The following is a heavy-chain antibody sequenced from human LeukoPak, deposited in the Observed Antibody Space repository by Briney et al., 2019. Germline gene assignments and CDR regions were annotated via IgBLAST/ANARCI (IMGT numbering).Heavy chain of an antibody. CDR2: ISYDGSNK. V-gene: IGHV3-30*18. CDR1: GFTFSSYG. J-gene: IGHJ6*03. Sequence: PGGSLRLSCAASGFTFSSYGMHWVRQAPGKGLEWVAVISYDGSNKYYADSVKGRFTISRDNSKNTLYLQMNSLRAEDTAVYYCAKGLGKARWGISSSPYYYYMDVWGKGTTVTVSS. CDR3: AKGLGKARWGISSSPYYYYMDV. D-gene: IGHD6-6*01.